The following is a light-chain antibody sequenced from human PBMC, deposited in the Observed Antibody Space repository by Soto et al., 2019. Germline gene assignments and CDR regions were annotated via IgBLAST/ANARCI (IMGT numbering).Light chain of an antibody. J-gene: IGLJ2*01. CDR1: TGAVTSGHY. CDR3: LLSYNGARV. Sequence: QAVVTQEPSLTVSPGGTVTLTFGSSTGAVTSGHYPYWFQQKPGQAPRTVIYDTSNKYSWTPARFSGSLVGGKAALTLSGAQPEDEADYYCLLSYNGARVFGGGTKLTVL. CDR2: DTS. V-gene: IGLV7-46*01.